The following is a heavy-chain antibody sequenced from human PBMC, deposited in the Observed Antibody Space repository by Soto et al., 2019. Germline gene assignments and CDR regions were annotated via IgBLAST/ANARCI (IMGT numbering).Heavy chain of an antibody. J-gene: IGHJ6*02. CDR1: GGSISSGDYY. CDR2: IYYSGST. V-gene: IGHV4-30-4*01. Sequence: SETLSLTCTVSGGSISSGDYYWSWIRQPPGKGLEWIGYIYYSGSTYYNPSLKSRVTISVDTSKNQFSLKLSSVTAADTAVYYCARDRRGTAMADYYYYGMDVWGQGTTVTVSS. D-gene: IGHD5-18*01. CDR3: ARDRRGTAMADYYYYGMDV.